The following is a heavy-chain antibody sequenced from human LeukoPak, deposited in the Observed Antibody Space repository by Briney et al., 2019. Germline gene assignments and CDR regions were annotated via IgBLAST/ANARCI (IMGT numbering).Heavy chain of an antibody. CDR1: GGSISSYY. D-gene: IGHD3-3*01. CDR2: IYYSGST. CDR3: ARDHYDFWSGYRMDV. Sequence: PSETLSLTCTVSGGSISSYYWSWIRQPPGKGLEWIGYIYYSGSTNYNPSLKSRVTISEDTSKNQFSLKLSSVTAADTAVYYCARDHYDFWSGYRMDVWGKGTTVTVSS. J-gene: IGHJ6*04. V-gene: IGHV4-59*01.